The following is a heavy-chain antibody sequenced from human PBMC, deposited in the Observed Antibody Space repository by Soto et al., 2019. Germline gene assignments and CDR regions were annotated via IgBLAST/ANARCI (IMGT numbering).Heavy chain of an antibody. Sequence: SETLSLTCTVSGGSISSYYWSWIRQPPGKGLEWIGYIYYSGSTNYNPSLKSRVTISVDTSKNQFSLKLSSVTAADTAVYYCARESRRIAVAGRSGFDYWGQGTLVTVSS. CDR2: IYYSGST. CDR3: ARESRRIAVAGRSGFDY. CDR1: GGSISSYY. D-gene: IGHD6-19*01. J-gene: IGHJ4*02. V-gene: IGHV4-59*01.